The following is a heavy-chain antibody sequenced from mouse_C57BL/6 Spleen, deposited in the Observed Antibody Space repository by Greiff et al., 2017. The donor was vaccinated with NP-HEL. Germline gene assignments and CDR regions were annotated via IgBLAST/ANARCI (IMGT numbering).Heavy chain of an antibody. CDR3: AIPYYYGSSYLDY. V-gene: IGHV1-54*01. J-gene: IGHJ2*01. D-gene: IGHD1-1*01. CDR2: INPGSGGT. CDR1: GYAFTNYL. Sequence: VQLQQSGAELVRPGTSVKVSCKASGYAFTNYLIEWVKQRPGQGLEWIGVINPGSGGTNYNEKFKGKATLTADKSSSTAYMQLSSLTSEDSAVYFCAIPYYYGSSYLDYWGQGTTLTVSS.